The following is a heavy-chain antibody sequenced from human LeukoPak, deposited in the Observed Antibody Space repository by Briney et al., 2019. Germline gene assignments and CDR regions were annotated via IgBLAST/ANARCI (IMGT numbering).Heavy chain of an antibody. Sequence: SETLSLTCTVSGGSISSYYWSWIRQPPGKGLEWIGYIYYSGSTNYNPSLKSRVTISVDTSKNQFSLKLSSVTAADTAVYYCARGGPRLPTQHWGQGTLVTVSS. V-gene: IGHV4-59*01. CDR3: ARGGPRLPTQH. CDR1: GGSISSYY. J-gene: IGHJ1*01. CDR2: IYYSGST.